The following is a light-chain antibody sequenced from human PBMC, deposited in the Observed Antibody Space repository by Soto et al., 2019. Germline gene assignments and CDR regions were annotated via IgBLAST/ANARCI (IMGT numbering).Light chain of an antibody. J-gene: IGLJ2*01. CDR3: HSYDSTLSASI. CDR2: GNT. V-gene: IGLV1-40*01. Sequence: QSVLTQPPSVSGAPGQRVTISCTGSSSNIGAGYDVHWYHQLPGTAPKLLIFGNTNRPSGVPDRFSGSKSGTSASLAITGLQAEDEGDYYCHSYDSTLSASIFGGGTKLTVL. CDR1: SSNIGAGYD.